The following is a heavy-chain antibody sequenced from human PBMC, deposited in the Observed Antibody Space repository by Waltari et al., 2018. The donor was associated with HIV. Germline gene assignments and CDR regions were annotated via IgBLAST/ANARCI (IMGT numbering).Heavy chain of an antibody. CDR2: NSFDGENK. D-gene: IGHD2-2*01. Sequence: QVQLVESGGGVVQPGGSLKLSCAASGFSFSNHAMHWVRQAPGKGLEGGSLNSFDGENKKYPESVKGRFTVSRDNSNNTVYLQMSSLRPGDTAVYYCAREGDCFSNKCSGGLMSYWGQGTLVTVSS. V-gene: IGHV3-30*04. J-gene: IGHJ4*02. CDR3: AREGDCFSNKCSGGLMSY. CDR1: GFSFSNHA.